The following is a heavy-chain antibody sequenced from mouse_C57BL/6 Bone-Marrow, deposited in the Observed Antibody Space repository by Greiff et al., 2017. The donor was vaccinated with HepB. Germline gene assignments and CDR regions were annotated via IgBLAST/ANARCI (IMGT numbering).Heavy chain of an antibody. V-gene: IGHV1-81*01. D-gene: IGHD2-2*01. CDR2: IYPRSGNT. CDR3: ARSTMVMNWYFDV. J-gene: IGHJ1*03. Sequence: VQLQQSGAELARPGASVKLSCKASGYTFTSYGISWVKQRTGQGLEWIGEIYPRSGNTYYNEKFKGKATLTADKSSSTAYMELRSLTSEDSAVYFCARSTMVMNWYFDVWGTGTTVTVSS. CDR1: GYTFTSYG.